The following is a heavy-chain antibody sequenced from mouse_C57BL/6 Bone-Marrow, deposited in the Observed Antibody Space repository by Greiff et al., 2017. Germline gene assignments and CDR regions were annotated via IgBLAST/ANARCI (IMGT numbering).Heavy chain of an antibody. J-gene: IGHJ4*01. CDR2: IDPADGET. Sequence: VQLQQSGAELVKPGASVKLSCTASGFNINDYYMHWVKQRTEQGLEWIGRIDPADGETQYAPKFQGTATITAAPSSNTASLQLSSLTSEDTAVYYRARTPLYYGNYVGAMDYWGQGTSVTVSS. D-gene: IGHD2-1*01. CDR3: ARTPLYYGNYVGAMDY. V-gene: IGHV14-2*01. CDR1: GFNINDYY.